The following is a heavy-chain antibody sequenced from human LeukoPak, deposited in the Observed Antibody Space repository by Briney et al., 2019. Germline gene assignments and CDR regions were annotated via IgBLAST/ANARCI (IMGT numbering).Heavy chain of an antibody. CDR2: IYPSGST. Sequence: PSETLSLTCTVSGGSISSYYWSWIRQPAGKGLEWIGRIYPSGSTNYSPSLKSRVTMSVDTSKNQFSLKLSSVTAADTAVYYCARDTEYCSSTSCQNWIDPWGQGTLVTVSS. V-gene: IGHV4-4*07. D-gene: IGHD2-2*01. J-gene: IGHJ5*02. CDR1: GGSISSYY. CDR3: ARDTEYCSSTSCQNWIDP.